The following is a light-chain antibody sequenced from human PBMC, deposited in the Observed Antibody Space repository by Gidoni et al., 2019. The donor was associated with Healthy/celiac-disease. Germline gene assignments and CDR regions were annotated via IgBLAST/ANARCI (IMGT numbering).Light chain of an antibody. CDR1: ALPKPY. Sequence: SYELTQPPSVSVSPGQTARITCSGDALPKPYAYWYQQKPGQAPVLVIYKDSERPSGIPERFSGSSAGTTVTLTISGVQAEDEADYYCQSADSSGPIEDVVFGGGTKLTVL. V-gene: IGLV3-25*03. J-gene: IGLJ2*01. CDR3: QSADSSGPIEDVV. CDR2: KDS.